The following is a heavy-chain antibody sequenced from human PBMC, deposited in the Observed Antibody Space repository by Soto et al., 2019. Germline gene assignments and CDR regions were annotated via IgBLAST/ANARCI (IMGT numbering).Heavy chain of an antibody. CDR2: IYYSGST. J-gene: IGHJ6*03. V-gene: IGHV4-39*01. CDR1: GGSISSSSYY. D-gene: IGHD2-8*01. Sequence: SETLSLTCTVSGGSISSSSYYWGWIRQPPGKGLEWIGSIYYSGSTYYNPSLKSRVTISVDTSKNQFSLKLSSVTAADTAVYYCARLVMVYVEAYMDVWGKGTTVTVSS. CDR3: ARLVMVYVEAYMDV.